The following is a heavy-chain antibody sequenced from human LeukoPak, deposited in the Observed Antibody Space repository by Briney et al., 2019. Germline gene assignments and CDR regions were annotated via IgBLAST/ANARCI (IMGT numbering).Heavy chain of an antibody. CDR1: GFTFSSYA. CDR2: ISYDGSNK. J-gene: IGHJ4*02. Sequence: GRSLRLACAASGFTFSSYAMHWVRQAPGKGLEWVAVISYDGSNKYYADSVKGRFTISRDNSKNTLYLQMNSLRAEDTAVYYCARDGYSGYDYWGQGTLVTVSS. V-gene: IGHV3-30-3*01. D-gene: IGHD5-12*01. CDR3: ARDGYSGYDY.